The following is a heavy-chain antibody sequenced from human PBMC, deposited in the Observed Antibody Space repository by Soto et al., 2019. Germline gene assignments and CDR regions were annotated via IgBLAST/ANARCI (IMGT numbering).Heavy chain of an antibody. V-gene: IGHV4-39*01. Sequence: PSETLSLTCTVSGGSISSSSYYWGWIRQPPGKGLEWIGSIYYSGSTYYKPSLKSRVSISVDTSKNRFSLKLSSVTAADTAVYYCARQYSGYDLYYYMDVWGKGTTVTVSS. D-gene: IGHD5-12*01. J-gene: IGHJ6*03. CDR2: IYYSGST. CDR1: GGSISSSSYY. CDR3: ARQYSGYDLYYYMDV.